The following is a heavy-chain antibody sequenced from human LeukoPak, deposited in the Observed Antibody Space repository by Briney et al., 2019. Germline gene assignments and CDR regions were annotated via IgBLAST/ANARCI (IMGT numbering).Heavy chain of an antibody. V-gene: IGHV3-66*01. CDR1: GFTFSTYA. J-gene: IGHJ4*02. Sequence: GGSLRPSCEASGFTFSTYAMHWVRQAPGKGLEWVSVIYSGGSTYYADSVKGRFTISRDNSKNTLYLQMNSLRAEDTAVYYCARVPWVLGLYYFDYWGQGTLVTVSS. CDR3: ARVPWVLGLYYFDY. CDR2: IYSGGST. D-gene: IGHD2-2*01.